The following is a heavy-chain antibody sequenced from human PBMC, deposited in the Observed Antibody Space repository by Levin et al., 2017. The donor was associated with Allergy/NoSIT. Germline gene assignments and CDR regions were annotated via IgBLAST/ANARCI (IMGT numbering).Heavy chain of an antibody. CDR3: AKDREYDSSGWYYFDY. D-gene: IGHD6-19*01. V-gene: IGHV3-23*01. Sequence: QSGGSLRLSCAASGFTFSSYAMSWVRQAPGKGLEWVSAISGSGGSTYYADSVKGRFTISRDNSKNTLYLQMNSLRAEDTAVYYCAKDREYDSSGWYYFDYWGQGTLVTVSS. J-gene: IGHJ4*02. CDR2: ISGSGGST. CDR1: GFTFSSYA.